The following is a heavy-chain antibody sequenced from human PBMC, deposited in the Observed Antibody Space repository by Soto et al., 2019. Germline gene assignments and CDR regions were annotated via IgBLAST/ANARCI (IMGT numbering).Heavy chain of an antibody. CDR1: GFTFISYA. CDR3: ARDSQYSSSWSNY. CDR2: ISYDGSNK. J-gene: IGHJ4*02. Sequence: WGSLRLSCAASGFTFISYAIHWCRHAPGKGLEWVAVISYDGSNKYYADSVKGRFTISRDNSKNTLYLQMNSLRAEDTAVYYCARDSQYSSSWSNYWGQGTLVTVSS. D-gene: IGHD6-13*01. V-gene: IGHV3-30-3*01.